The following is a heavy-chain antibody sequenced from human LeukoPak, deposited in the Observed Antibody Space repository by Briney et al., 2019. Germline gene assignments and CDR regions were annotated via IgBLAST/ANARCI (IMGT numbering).Heavy chain of an antibody. V-gene: IGHV3-21*05. Sequence: PGGSLRLSCAASGFTFSSYSMNWVRQAPGKGLEWVSYISSSSSYIYYADSVRGRFTISRDNAKNSLYLQMNSLRAEDTAVYYCARVKPDYESSGLYAFDIWGQGTMVTVSS. CDR2: ISSSSSYI. D-gene: IGHD3-22*01. J-gene: IGHJ3*02. CDR1: GFTFSSYS. CDR3: ARVKPDYESSGLYAFDI.